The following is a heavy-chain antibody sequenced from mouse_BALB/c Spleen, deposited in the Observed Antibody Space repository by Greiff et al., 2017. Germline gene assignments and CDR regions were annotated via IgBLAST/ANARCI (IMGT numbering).Heavy chain of an antibody. CDR2: IDPENGNT. V-gene: IGHV14-1*02. CDR1: GFNIKDYY. D-gene: IGHD1-1*01. J-gene: IGHJ3*01. CDR3: AGHYGSSKGFAY. Sequence: VQLQQSGAELVRPGALVKLSCKASGFNIKDYYMHWVKQRPEQGLEWIGWIDPENGNTIYDPKFQGKASITADTSSNTAYLQLSSLTSEDTAVYYCAGHYGSSKGFAYWGQGTLVTVSA.